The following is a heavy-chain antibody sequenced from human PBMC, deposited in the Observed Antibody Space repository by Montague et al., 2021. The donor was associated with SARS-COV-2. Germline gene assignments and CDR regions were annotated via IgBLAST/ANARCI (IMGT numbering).Heavy chain of an antibody. CDR1: GESSDGYF. V-gene: IGHV4-34*01. J-gene: IGHJ4*02. CDR2: VSYTGHTRY. D-gene: IGHD5/OR15-5a*01. CDR3: ARSLYSVSWCPD. Sequence: SETLSLTCAVYGESSDGYFWGWIRLSPAQALDWIGEVSYTGHTRYNPNPSLRGRVSISTASSKNQFSLNLTSVTAADTAVYYCARSLYSVSWCPDWGQGTQVTVSS.